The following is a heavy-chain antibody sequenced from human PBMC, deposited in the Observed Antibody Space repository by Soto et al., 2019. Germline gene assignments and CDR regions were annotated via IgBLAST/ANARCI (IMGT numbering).Heavy chain of an antibody. Sequence: GGSLRLSCTASGFTFSSFGMTWVRQAPGKGLEWVSTVNGGGDSTHYADSVKGRFSIFRDNSKNTVYLQTNSLRAEDSAIYYCARESEDLTSNFDYWGQGTLVTVS. J-gene: IGHJ4*02. CDR2: VNGGGDST. CDR3: ARESEDLTSNFDY. V-gene: IGHV3-23*01. CDR1: GFTFSSFG.